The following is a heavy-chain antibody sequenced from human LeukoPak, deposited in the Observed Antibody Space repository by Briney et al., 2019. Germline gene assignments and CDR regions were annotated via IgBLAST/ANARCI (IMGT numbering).Heavy chain of an antibody. J-gene: IGHJ4*02. CDR2: IYYSGNT. D-gene: IGHD6-6*01. V-gene: IGHV4-59*01. Sequence: SETLSLTCTVSGGSLGSYYWSWIRQPPGKGLEWIGYIYYSGNTNYNPSLKSRVTMSVDTSKNQFSLKLSSVTAADTAVYYCARGGPLVAHRDYWGQGTLVTVSS. CDR1: GGSLGSYY. CDR3: ARGGPLVAHRDY.